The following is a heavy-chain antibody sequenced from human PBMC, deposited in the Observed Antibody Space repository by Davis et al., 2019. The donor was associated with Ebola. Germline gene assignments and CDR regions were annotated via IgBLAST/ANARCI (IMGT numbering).Heavy chain of an antibody. D-gene: IGHD5-12*01. Sequence: PGGSLRLSCAASGFTFSSYSMNWVRQAPGKGLEWVSYISSSSSTIYYADSVKGRFTISRDNAKNSLYLQMNSLRDEDTAVYYCARDKFGYIVATIWAYFDYWGQGTLVTVSS. J-gene: IGHJ4*02. V-gene: IGHV3-48*02. CDR2: ISSSSSTI. CDR1: GFTFSSYS. CDR3: ARDKFGYIVATIWAYFDY.